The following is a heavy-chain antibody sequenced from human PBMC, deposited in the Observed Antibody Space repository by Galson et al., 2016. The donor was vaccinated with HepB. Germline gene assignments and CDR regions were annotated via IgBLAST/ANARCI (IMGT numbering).Heavy chain of an antibody. Sequence: SLRLSCAASGFPLSSFWMNWVRQAPGKGLQWVANVKQDGSEKYYAESVKGRFTISRDNARNSMFLQMNSLRPDDTAVYYCGRDQWIPARRAAYFDYLGQGILVTVSS. D-gene: IGHD5-18*01. CDR2: VKQDGSEK. V-gene: IGHV3-7*01. J-gene: IGHJ4*02. CDR3: GRDQWIPARRAAYFDY. CDR1: GFPLSSFW.